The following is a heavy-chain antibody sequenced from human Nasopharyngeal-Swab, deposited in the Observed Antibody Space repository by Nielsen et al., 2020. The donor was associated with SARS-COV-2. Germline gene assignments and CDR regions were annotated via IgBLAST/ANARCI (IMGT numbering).Heavy chain of an antibody. CDR2: IYYSGST. Sequence: SETLSLTCTVSGGSISSDYWSWIRQRPGKGLEWIGYIYYSGSTNYNPSLKSRVTISVDTSKNQFSLKLSSVTAADTAVYYCARDLGSGWFWYFDLWGRGTLVTVSS. J-gene: IGHJ2*01. V-gene: IGHV4-59*01. CDR3: ARDLGSGWFWYFDL. CDR1: GGSISSDY. D-gene: IGHD6-19*01.